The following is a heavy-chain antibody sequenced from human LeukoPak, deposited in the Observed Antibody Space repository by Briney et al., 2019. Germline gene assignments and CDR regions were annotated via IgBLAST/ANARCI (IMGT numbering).Heavy chain of an antibody. CDR1: GFTFSSYW. CDR2: INSDGSST. CDR3: ARTVGSGSYFPFDY. Sequence: PGGSLRLSCAASGFTFSSYWMHWVRQAPGKGRVWVSRINSDGSSTSYADSVRGRFTISRDNAKNTLYLQMNSLRAEDTAVYYCARTVGSGSYFPFDYWGQGTLVTVSS. J-gene: IGHJ4*02. D-gene: IGHD3-10*01. V-gene: IGHV3-74*01.